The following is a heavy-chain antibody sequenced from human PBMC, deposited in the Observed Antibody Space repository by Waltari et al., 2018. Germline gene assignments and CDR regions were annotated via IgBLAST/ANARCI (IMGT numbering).Heavy chain of an antibody. CDR2: IYHSGST. D-gene: IGHD6-13*01. CDR1: GYSISSGYY. J-gene: IGHJ4*02. V-gene: IGHV4-38-2*01. CDR3: ARHGFGSWYLNY. Sequence: QVQLQESGPGLVKPSETLSLTCAVSGYSISSGYYWGWIRQPPGKGLEWIGSIYHSGSTYYNPSLKSRVTISVDTSKNQFSLKLSSVTAADTAGYYCARHGFGSWYLNYWGQGTLVTVSS.